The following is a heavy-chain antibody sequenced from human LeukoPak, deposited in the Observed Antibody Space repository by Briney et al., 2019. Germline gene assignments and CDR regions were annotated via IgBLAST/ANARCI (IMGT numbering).Heavy chain of an antibody. J-gene: IGHJ4*02. D-gene: IGHD6-19*01. Sequence: HSGGSLRLSCTASGFTFSSYALSWVRPAPGKGLEGVSAISGCGGSTYYADSVKGRFTISRDNSKNTLYLQMNSLRAEDPAVYYCAKVFGYSSGYNYWGQGTLVTVSS. CDR2: ISGCGGST. CDR1: GFTFSSYA. CDR3: AKVFGYSSGYNY. V-gene: IGHV3-23*01.